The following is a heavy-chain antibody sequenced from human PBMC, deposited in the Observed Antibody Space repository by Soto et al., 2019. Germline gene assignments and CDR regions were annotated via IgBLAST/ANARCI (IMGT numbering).Heavy chain of an antibody. V-gene: IGHV4-39*01. Sequence: KSSETLSLTXTVSGGSISSSSYYWGWIRQPPGKGLEWIGSIYYSGSTYYNPSLKSRVTISVDTSKNQFSLKLSSVTAADTAVYYCARQAKLWSYDYYYYGMDVWGQGTTVTVSS. CDR3: ARQAKLWSYDYYYYGMDV. J-gene: IGHJ6*02. D-gene: IGHD1-26*01. CDR2: IYYSGST. CDR1: GGSISSSSYY.